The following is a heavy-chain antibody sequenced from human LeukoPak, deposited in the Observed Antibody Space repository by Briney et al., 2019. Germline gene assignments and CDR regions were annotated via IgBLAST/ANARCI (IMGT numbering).Heavy chain of an antibody. Sequence: ASVKVSCTASGYTFTSYYMHWVRQAPGQGLEWMGIINPSGGSTSYAQKFQGRVTMTRGTSTSTVYMELSSLRSEDTAVYYCARGMVRGVIIKPYYYYGMDVWGKGTTVTVSS. D-gene: IGHD3-10*01. CDR1: GYTFTSYY. CDR3: ARGMVRGVIIKPYYYYGMDV. V-gene: IGHV1-46*01. J-gene: IGHJ6*04. CDR2: INPSGGST.